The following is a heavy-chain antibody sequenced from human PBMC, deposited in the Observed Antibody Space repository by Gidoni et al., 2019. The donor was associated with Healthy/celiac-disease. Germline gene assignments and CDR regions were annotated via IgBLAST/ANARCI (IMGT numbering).Heavy chain of an antibody. CDR3: AKPLGDFWSRYLNWFDP. CDR2: ISGGGGAT. V-gene: IGHV3-23*01. CDR1: GFPFSSYA. J-gene: IGHJ5*02. Sequence: EVQLLESGGGLVEPGGSLRLSCAASGFPFSSYAMSWVRQAPGKGLGWVSAISGGGGATYYPDSVKGRFTISRDNSRNTLYLQMNSLRAEDTAVYYCAKPLGDFWSRYLNWFDPWGQGTLVTVSS. D-gene: IGHD3-3*01.